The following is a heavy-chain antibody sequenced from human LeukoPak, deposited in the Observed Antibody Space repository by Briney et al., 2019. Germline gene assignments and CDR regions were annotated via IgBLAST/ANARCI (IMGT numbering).Heavy chain of an antibody. J-gene: IGHJ6*03. Sequence: SETLSLTCTVSGGSISGYFWSWIRQPPGKGPERIGYIYSTGTTNYSPSLSSRVTISVDTSKNQLSLNLRFVTATDTAVYHCARHNPPPTGFCSGTSCFMSGSQYFYMDVWGKGTSVTVS. CDR2: IYSTGTT. CDR1: GGSISGYF. D-gene: IGHD2-2*01. CDR3: ARHNPPPTGFCSGTSCFMSGSQYFYMDV. V-gene: IGHV4-4*09.